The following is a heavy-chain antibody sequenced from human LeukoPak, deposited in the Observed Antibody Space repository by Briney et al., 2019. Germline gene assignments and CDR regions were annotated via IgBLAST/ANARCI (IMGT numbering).Heavy chain of an antibody. D-gene: IGHD3-3*01. Sequence: GASVKVSCKASAYTFTGYYMHWVRQAPGQGLEWMGWSNPNSGGTNYAQKFQGRVTMTRDTSISTAYMELSRLRSDDTAVYYCARHAIFGVVIIGVVEYWGQGTLVTVSS. CDR1: AYTFTGYY. CDR2: SNPNSGGT. V-gene: IGHV1-2*02. J-gene: IGHJ4*02. CDR3: ARHAIFGVVIIGVVEY.